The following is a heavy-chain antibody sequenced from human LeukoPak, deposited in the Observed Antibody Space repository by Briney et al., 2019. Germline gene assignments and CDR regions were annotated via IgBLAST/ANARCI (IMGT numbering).Heavy chain of an antibody. J-gene: IGHJ3*02. V-gene: IGHV4-59*08. D-gene: IGHD1-26*01. CDR3: ATTRGSYDAFDI. CDR1: GGSISSYY. CDR2: IYYSGST. Sequence: SETLSLTCTVSGGSISSYYWSWIRQPPGKGLEWIGYIYYSGSTNYNPSLKSRVTISVDTSKNQFSLKLSSVTAADTAVYYCATTRGSYDAFDIWGQGTVVTVSS.